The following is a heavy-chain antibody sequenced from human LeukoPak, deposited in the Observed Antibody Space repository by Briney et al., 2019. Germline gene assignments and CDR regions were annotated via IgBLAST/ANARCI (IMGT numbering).Heavy chain of an antibody. CDR1: GFTFTSYW. CDR3: ARRIAATGMKYFDY. Sequence: GGSLRLSCAASGFTFTSYWMSWVRQTPGKGLEWVANIKHDGSDTNYVDSVKGRFTISRDNAKHSLYLQMNSLRAEDTAMYYCARRIAATGMKYFDYWGQGTLVTVSS. CDR2: IKHDGSDT. J-gene: IGHJ4*02. D-gene: IGHD6-13*01. V-gene: IGHV3-7*05.